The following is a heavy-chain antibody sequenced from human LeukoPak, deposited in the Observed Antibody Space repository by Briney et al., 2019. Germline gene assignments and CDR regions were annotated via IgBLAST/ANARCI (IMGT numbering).Heavy chain of an antibody. J-gene: IGHJ4*02. V-gene: IGHV4-59*08. CDR2: IYYSGST. Sequence: SEALSLTCTVSGGSISSYYWSWIRQPPGKGLEWIGYIYYSGSTYYNPSLKSRVTISVDTSKNQFSLKLSSVTAADTAVYYCARVRPNYYDSSGYYSYFDYWGQGTLVTVSS. CDR3: ARVRPNYYDSSGYYSYFDY. D-gene: IGHD3-22*01. CDR1: GGSISSYY.